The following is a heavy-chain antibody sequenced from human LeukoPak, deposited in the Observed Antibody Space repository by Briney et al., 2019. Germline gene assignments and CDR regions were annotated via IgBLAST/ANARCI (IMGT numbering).Heavy chain of an antibody. CDR3: ARARRDYFDISGPTMYYFDY. D-gene: IGHD3-22*01. Sequence: PSETLSLTCTVSGGSISSYYWSWIRQPAGKGLEWIGRIYKSGNTNNNPSLKSRVTISVDTSKNQFSLKLISVTAADTAVYYCARARRDYFDISGPTMYYFDYWGQGTLVTVSS. V-gene: IGHV4-4*07. CDR1: GGSISSYY. CDR2: IYKSGNT. J-gene: IGHJ4*02.